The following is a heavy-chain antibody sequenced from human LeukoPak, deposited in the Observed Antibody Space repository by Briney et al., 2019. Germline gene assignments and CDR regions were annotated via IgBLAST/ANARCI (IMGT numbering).Heavy chain of an antibody. V-gene: IGHV3-7*03. Sequence: TGGSLRLSCAPSGFTFSSYWMSWVRQAPGKGLEGVANIKQDGSEKYYVDSVKGRFTISRDNGKNSLYLQMNSLRAEDTAVYYCARKAYGLDVWGKGTTVTVSS. CDR3: ARKAYGLDV. CDR2: IKQDGSEK. J-gene: IGHJ6*04. CDR1: GFTFSSYW.